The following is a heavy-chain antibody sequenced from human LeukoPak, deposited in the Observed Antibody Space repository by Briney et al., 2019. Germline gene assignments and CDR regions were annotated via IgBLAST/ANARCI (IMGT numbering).Heavy chain of an antibody. CDR2: IKQDGSEK. CDR3: ARDGGAVAGYYYFDY. Sequence: GGSLRLSCIVSGFTFSTYDMHWVRQAPGKGLEWVANIKQDGSEKYYVDSVKGRFTISRDNAKNSLYLQMNSLRAEDTAVYYCARDGGAVAGYYYFDYWGQGTLVTVSS. CDR1: GFTFSTYD. J-gene: IGHJ4*02. D-gene: IGHD6-19*01. V-gene: IGHV3-7*03.